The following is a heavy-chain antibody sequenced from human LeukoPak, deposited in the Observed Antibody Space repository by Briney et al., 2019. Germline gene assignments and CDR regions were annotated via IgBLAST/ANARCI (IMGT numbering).Heavy chain of an antibody. CDR3: AKRYCSSTSCPEGY. CDR1: GFTFSSYA. J-gene: IGHJ4*02. Sequence: GGSLRLSCAASGFTFSSYAMSGVRQAPGKGLEWVSAISGSGGSTYYADSVKGRFTISRDNSKNTLYLQMNSLRAEDTAVYYCAKRYCSSTSCPEGYWGQGTLVTVSS. D-gene: IGHD2-2*01. V-gene: IGHV3-23*01. CDR2: ISGSGGST.